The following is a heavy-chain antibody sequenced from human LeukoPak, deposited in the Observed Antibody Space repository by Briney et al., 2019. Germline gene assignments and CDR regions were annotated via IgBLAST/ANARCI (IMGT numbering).Heavy chain of an antibody. CDR2: MNPNSGNT. CDR1: GYTFTSYD. J-gene: IGHJ6*03. Sequence: ASVKVSCKASGYTFTSYDINWVRQATGQGLEWMGWMNPNSGNTGYAQKFQGRVTITRNTSISTAYMELSSLRSEDTAVYYCARVQTPGGLFYYYYYYMDVWGKGTTVTVSS. CDR3: ARVQTPGGLFYYYYYYMDV. D-gene: IGHD3-10*01. V-gene: IGHV1-8*03.